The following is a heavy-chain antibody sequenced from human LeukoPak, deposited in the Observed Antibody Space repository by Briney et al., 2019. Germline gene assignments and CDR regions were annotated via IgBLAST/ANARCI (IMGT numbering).Heavy chain of an antibody. Sequence: GGSLRLSCAASGFTFGNSWVHWVRQAPGKGLVWVSLINADGSTTSYADSVKGRFTISRDNARNTLSLEMNSLTVEDTAVYYCIVVVEPPDSDGFDVWGQGTMITVSS. V-gene: IGHV3-74*01. D-gene: IGHD1-14*01. CDR1: GFTFGNSW. CDR3: IVVVEPPDSDGFDV. J-gene: IGHJ3*01. CDR2: INADGSTT.